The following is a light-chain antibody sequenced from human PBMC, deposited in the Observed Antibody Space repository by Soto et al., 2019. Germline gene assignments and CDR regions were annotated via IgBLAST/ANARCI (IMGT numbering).Light chain of an antibody. Sequence: QSALTQPASVSGSPGQSITISCTGTSGDVGGYNYVSWYQQYPGKAPKLIIYEVSNRPSGISNRFSGSKSGNTASLTISGLQAEDEADYYCNSYTSSSTHVVFGGGTKVTVL. V-gene: IGLV2-14*01. CDR1: SGDVGGYNY. CDR2: EVS. CDR3: NSYTSSSTHVV. J-gene: IGLJ2*01.